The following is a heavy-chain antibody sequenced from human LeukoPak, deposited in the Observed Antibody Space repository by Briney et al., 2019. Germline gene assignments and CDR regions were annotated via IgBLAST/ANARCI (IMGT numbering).Heavy chain of an antibody. J-gene: IGHJ4*02. V-gene: IGHV3-11*05. CDR1: GFTFSNYW. D-gene: IGHD1-26*01. CDR2: ISKSGGDT. CDR3: ARVRQSGSPLDY. Sequence: PGGSLRLSCAASGFTFSNYWVIWIRQAPGKGLEWVSYISKSGGDTKYADSVKGRFTISRDNAKNSLYLQMNSLRAEDTAVYYCARVRQSGSPLDYWGQGTLVTVSP.